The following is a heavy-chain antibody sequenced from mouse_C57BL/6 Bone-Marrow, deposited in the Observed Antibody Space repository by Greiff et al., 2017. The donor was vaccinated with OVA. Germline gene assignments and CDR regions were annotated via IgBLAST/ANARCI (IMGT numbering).Heavy chain of an antibody. CDR3: ARWGQLRRPFDY. J-gene: IGHJ2*01. D-gene: IGHD3-2*02. V-gene: IGHV1-54*01. CDR2: INPGSGGT. CDR1: GYAFTNYL. Sequence: VQLQQSGAELVRPGTSVKVSCKASGYAFTNYLIEWVKQRPGQGLEWIGVINPGSGGTNYNEKFKGKATRTADKSSSTAYMQLSSLTSEDAAVYFCARWGQLRRPFDYWGQGTTLTVSS.